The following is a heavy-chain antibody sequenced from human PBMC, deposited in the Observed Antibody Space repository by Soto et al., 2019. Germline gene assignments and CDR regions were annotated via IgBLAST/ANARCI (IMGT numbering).Heavy chain of an antibody. Sequence: EVQLVESGGGLVQPGGSLRLFCAASGFSFSNCWMHWVRQAPGMGLVWVSHINSDGSSTTYADSVKGRFTISRDNAKNTLYLQMNSLRAEDTAVYYCARAIGYYGMDVWGQGTTVTVSS. D-gene: IGHD3-22*01. CDR2: INSDGSST. CDR3: ARAIGYYGMDV. CDR1: GFSFSNCW. J-gene: IGHJ6*02. V-gene: IGHV3-74*01.